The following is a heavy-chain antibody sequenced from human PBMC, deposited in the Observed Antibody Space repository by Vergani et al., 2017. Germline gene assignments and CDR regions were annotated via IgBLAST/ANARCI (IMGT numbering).Heavy chain of an antibody. CDR2: IYSTGST. CDR3: ARMGGYDEGDAFRICYFDS. Sequence: QVNLQESGPGLVKPSQTLSLTCSVSGDSISSGVYYWNWIRPHPGKGLEWIGYIYSTGSTDHNPSLRRRINMSVDTSKNQFSLKLNSVTAADTAMYYCARMGGYDEGDAFRICYFDSWGPGILVTVSS. CDR1: GDSISSGVYY. J-gene: IGHJ4*02. V-gene: IGHV4-31*03. D-gene: IGHD2-8*02.